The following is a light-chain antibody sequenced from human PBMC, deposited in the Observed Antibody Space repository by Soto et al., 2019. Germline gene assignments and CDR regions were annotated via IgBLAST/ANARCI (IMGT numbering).Light chain of an antibody. CDR3: SSFVGGDSFDVI. Sequence: QSALTQPPSASGSPGQSVTISCTGTGSDIGAYNYVSWYQQYPGKAPKVMIYDVIKRPSGVPDRFSGSKSGNTASLTVSGLRADDEAVYYCSSFVGGDSFDVIFCGGTQLTVL. CDR1: GSDIGAYNY. CDR2: DVI. V-gene: IGLV2-8*01. J-gene: IGLJ2*01.